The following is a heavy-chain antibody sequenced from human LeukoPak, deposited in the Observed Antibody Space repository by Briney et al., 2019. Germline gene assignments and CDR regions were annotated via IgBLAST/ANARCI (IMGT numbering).Heavy chain of an antibody. J-gene: IGHJ4*02. Sequence: SETLSLTCSVSGDSISSYYWSWIRQPPGKGLEWIGYIYYSGSTNYNPSLKSRVTISIDTSKNQFSLKLNSVTAADTAVYYCARDPPYYYDSGPLRVWGQGTLVTVSS. V-gene: IGHV4-59*01. CDR3: ARDPPYYYDSGPLRV. CDR2: IYYSGST. CDR1: GDSISSYY. D-gene: IGHD3-22*01.